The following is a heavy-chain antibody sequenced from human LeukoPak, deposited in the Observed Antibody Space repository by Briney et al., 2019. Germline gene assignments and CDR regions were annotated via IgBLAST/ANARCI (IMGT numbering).Heavy chain of an antibody. V-gene: IGHV4-34*01. CDR1: GGSFSGYY. Sequence: PSETLSLTCAVSGGSFSGYYWSWIRQPPGEGLEWIGEINHSGSTNYNPSLKSRVTISVDTSKNQFSLKLSSVTAADTAVYYCARGRVGMVRGVIIKGYYYLDVWGKGTTVTVSS. CDR2: INHSGST. CDR3: ARGRVGMVRGVIIKGYYYLDV. D-gene: IGHD3-10*01. J-gene: IGHJ6*03.